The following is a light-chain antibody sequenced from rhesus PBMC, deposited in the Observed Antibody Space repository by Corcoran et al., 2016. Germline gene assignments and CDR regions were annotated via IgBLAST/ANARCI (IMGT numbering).Light chain of an antibody. CDR2: WAS. CDR3: QQYYSTPLS. Sequence: DIVMTQSPDSLTVSLGERVTINCKSSQSLLYSSNNKNYLAWYQQKPGQAPKLHSYWASTRESGVPNRFSGSGSGTECTLTISGLQAEDVAVYYCQQYYSTPLSFGQGTKVEIK. CDR1: QSLLYSSNNKNY. J-gene: IGKJ2*01. V-gene: IGKV4-1*01.